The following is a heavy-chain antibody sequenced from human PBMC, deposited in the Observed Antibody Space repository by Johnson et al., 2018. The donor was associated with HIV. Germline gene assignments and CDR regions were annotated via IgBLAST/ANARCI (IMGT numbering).Heavy chain of an antibody. J-gene: IGHJ3*02. CDR2: IWYDGSRK. D-gene: IGHD3-22*01. CDR1: GFIFSSYC. CDR3: ARAWVNYYDSPDAFDI. V-gene: IGHV3-33*01. Sequence: VQLVESGGGVVQPGGSLRLSCAASGFIFSSYCMHWVRQAPGKGLEWVAFIWYDGSRKYYADSVKGRFTISRVNSKNTLYLQMNSLRAEDTAVYYCARAWVNYYDSPDAFDIWGQGTMVTVSS.